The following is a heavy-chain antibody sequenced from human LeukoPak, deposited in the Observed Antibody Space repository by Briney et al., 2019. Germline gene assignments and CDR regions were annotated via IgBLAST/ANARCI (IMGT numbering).Heavy chain of an antibody. D-gene: IGHD2-2*02. J-gene: IGHJ4*02. CDR3: AKGDPIVVVPAATPRY. CDR1: GFTFSSYA. CDR2: ISGSGGGT. V-gene: IGHV3-23*01. Sequence: PGGSLRLSCAASGFTFSSYAMSWVRQAPGKGLEWVSAISGSGGGTYYADSVKGRFTISRDNSKNTLYLQMNSLRAEDTAVYYCAKGDPIVVVPAATPRYWGQGTLVTVSS.